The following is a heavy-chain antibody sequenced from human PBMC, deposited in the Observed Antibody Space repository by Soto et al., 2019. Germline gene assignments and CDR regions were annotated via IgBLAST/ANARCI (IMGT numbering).Heavy chain of an antibody. CDR1: GFTFSSYA. CDR3: ANDLLDWLPMGGYFVY. D-gene: IGHD3-9*01. Sequence: EVQLLESGGGLVQPGGSLRLSCTASGFTFSSYAMTWVRQAPGKGLEWVSAISGSGGSPYYADSVKGRFTISRDNSKNPPYLTMNSLRAADTAVYYCANDLLDWLPMGGYFVYWGQGTLVTVSS. CDR2: ISGSGGSP. V-gene: IGHV3-23*01. J-gene: IGHJ4*02.